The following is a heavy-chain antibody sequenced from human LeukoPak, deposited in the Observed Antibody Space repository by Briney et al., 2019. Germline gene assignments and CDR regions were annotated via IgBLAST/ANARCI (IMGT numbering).Heavy chain of an antibody. CDR2: INPNSGGT. CDR1: GYTFTGYY. Sequence: AAVKVSCKASGYTFTGYYMHWVRQAPGQGLEWLGWINPNSGGTNYAQKFQGRVTMTRDTSISTAYMELSRLRSDDTAVNYWARAGNVLLWFGEDPIGMDVWGQGTTVTVSS. D-gene: IGHD3-10*01. CDR3: ARAGNVLLWFGEDPIGMDV. V-gene: IGHV1-2*02. J-gene: IGHJ6*02.